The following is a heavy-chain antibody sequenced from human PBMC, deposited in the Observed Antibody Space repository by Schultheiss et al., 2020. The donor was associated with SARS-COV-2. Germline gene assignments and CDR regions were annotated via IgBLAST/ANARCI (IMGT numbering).Heavy chain of an antibody. CDR1: GYTFTSYA. J-gene: IGHJ4*02. D-gene: IGHD6-6*01. V-gene: IGHV1-3*01. CDR2: INAGNGNT. Sequence: ASVKVSCKASGYTFTSYAMHWVRQAPGQRLEWMGWINAGNGNTKYSQKFQGRVTMTRDTSISTAYMELSSLRSEDTAVYYCARDHLEYSSSGAHGYWGQGTLVTVSS. CDR3: ARDHLEYSSSGAHGY.